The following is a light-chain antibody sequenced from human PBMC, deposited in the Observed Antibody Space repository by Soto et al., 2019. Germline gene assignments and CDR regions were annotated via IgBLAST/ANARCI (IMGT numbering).Light chain of an antibody. Sequence: EIVLTQSPGTLSLSPGERATHSCRASQSVINNYLAWYQQPRGQAPRLLIYGASTRAAGTPDSFSGSWSGKDFPTTISLLAHDDSAFYYRQQYGCPDTFGQGTKVDIK. J-gene: IGKJ2*01. CDR2: GAS. CDR3: QQYGCPDT. V-gene: IGKV3-20*01. CDR1: QSVINNY.